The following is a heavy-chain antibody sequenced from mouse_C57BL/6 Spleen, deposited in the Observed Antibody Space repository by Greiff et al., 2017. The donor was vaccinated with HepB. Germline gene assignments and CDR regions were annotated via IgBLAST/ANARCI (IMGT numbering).Heavy chain of an antibody. J-gene: IGHJ2*01. CDR1: GYTFTSYW. CDR3: APDCYYSHFDY. CDR2: IHPSDSET. V-gene: IGHV1-74*01. D-gene: IGHD2-3*01. Sequence: VQLQQPGAELVKPGASVKVSCKASGYTFTSYWMHWVKQRPGQGLEWIGRIHPSDSETNYNQKFKGKATLTVDKSSSTAYMQLSSLTSEDSAVYYCAPDCYYSHFDYWGQRTTLTVSS.